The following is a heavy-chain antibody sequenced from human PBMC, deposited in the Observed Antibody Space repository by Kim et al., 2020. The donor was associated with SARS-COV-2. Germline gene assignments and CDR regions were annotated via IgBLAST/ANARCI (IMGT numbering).Heavy chain of an antibody. D-gene: IGHD4-17*01. J-gene: IGHJ4*02. CDR3: ARVGDFKGVY. CDR2: NP. Sequence: NPDYNPSRTGRVTISHDTAKNQFSLNLNSVTTADTAVYYCARVGDFKGVYWGPGALVTVSS. V-gene: IGHV4-59*01.